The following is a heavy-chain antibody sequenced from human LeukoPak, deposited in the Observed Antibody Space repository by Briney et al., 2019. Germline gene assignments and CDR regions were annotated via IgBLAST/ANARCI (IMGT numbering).Heavy chain of an antibody. V-gene: IGHV4-34*01. CDR3: ARDYGGDY. J-gene: IGHJ4*02. CDR1: GGSFSGYY. D-gene: IGHD4-23*01. CDR2: INHTGNT. Sequence: SETLSLTCAVYGGSFSGYYWNWIRQPPGKGLEWIGEINHTGNTNYNPSLKRRVTISVDTSQKQFSLRLNSLTAADTAVYYCARDYGGDYWGQGTLVTVSS.